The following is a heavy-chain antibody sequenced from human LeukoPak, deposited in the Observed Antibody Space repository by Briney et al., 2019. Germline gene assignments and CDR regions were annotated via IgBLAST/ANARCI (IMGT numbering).Heavy chain of an antibody. Sequence: SETLSLTCTVSGGSISSSSYYWGWIRQPPGKGLEWIGSIYFSGSTYYHPSLKSRVTISVDTSKNQFSLILSSATAADTAVYYCARGSGYYYVRPFDYWGQGTLVTVSS. CDR3: ARGSGYYYVRPFDY. CDR2: IYFSGST. CDR1: GGSISSSSYY. J-gene: IGHJ4*02. V-gene: IGHV4-39*07. D-gene: IGHD3-22*01.